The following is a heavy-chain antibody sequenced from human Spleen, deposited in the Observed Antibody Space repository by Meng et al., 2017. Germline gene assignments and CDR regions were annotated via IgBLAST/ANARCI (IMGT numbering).Heavy chain of an antibody. CDR3: ARDENISLGKLFGDY. D-gene: IGHD2-21*01. CDR2: INPDTGDT. Sequence: GELVQSGAELKKPGASVKFSCKPSGYTFTAYYIHRVRQAPGQGLEWMGHINPDTGDTLYAQKFQGRVSMTGDTSISTAYVELSGLRSDDTAVYYCARDENISLGKLFGDYWGQGTLVTVSS. V-gene: IGHV1-2*06. J-gene: IGHJ4*02. CDR1: GYTFTAYY.